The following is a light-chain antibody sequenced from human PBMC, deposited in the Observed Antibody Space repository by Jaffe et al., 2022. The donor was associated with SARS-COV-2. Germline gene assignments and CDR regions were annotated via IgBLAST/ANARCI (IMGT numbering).Light chain of an antibody. Sequence: EIELTQSPGTLSLSPGERATLSCRTSQSVSSNYLAWYQQKPGQAPRLLIYGASSRASGIPDRFSGSGSGTDFTLTISRLEPEDFAVYYCQQYGASLFTFGPGTKVDI. CDR3: QQYGASLFT. CDR2: GAS. CDR1: QSVSSNY. J-gene: IGKJ3*01. V-gene: IGKV3-20*01.